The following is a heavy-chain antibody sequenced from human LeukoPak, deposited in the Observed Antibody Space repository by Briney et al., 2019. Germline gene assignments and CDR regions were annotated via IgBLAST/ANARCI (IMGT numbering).Heavy chain of an antibody. V-gene: IGHV3-48*03. CDR2: ISSSGSTI. D-gene: IGHD1-26*01. J-gene: IGHJ4*02. CDR3: AREFRSYPDY. CDR1: GFTFSSYE. Sequence: GGSLRLSCADSGFTFSSYEMNWVRQAPGKGLEWVSYISSSGSTIYYADSVKGRFTISRDNAKNSLYLQVNSLRAEDTAVYYCAREFRSYPDYWGQGTLVTVSS.